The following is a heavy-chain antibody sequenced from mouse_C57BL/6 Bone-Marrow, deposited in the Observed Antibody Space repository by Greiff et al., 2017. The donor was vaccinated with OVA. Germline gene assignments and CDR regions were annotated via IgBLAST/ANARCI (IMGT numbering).Heavy chain of an antibody. CDR3: AGRYYDYDGMGY. V-gene: IGHV1-64*01. CDR1: GYTFTSYW. D-gene: IGHD2-4*01. J-gene: IGHJ2*01. CDR2: IHPNSGST. Sequence: VQLQQPGAELVKPGASVKLSCKASGYTFTSYWMHWVKQRPGQGLEWIGMIHPNSGSTNYNEKFKSKATLTVDKSSSTAYMQLSSLTSEDSAVYYCAGRYYDYDGMGYWGQGTTLTVSS.